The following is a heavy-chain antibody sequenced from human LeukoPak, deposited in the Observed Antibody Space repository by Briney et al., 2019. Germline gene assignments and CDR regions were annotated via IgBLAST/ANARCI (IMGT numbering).Heavy chain of an antibody. V-gene: IGHV3-69-1*01. D-gene: IGHD3-22*01. CDR3: AREGYYYDSSGPPPADY. Sequence: PGGSLRLSCAASGFTVSSNYMSWIRQAPGKGLEWISCISGTTTYYADSVKGRFTISRDNAKNSLYLQMNSLRAEDTAVYYCAREGYYYDSSGPPPADYWGQGTLVTVSS. CDR2: ISGTTT. CDR1: GFTVSSNY. J-gene: IGHJ4*02.